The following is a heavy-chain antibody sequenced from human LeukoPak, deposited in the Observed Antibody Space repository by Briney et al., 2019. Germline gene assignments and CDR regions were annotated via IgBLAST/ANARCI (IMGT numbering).Heavy chain of an antibody. Sequence: GGSLRLSCAASGFTFSSYGMHWVRQAPGKGLEWVSVISYDGSNKYYADSVKGRFIISRDNSKNTLYLQMSSQRAEDTAVYYCARAGTDYYGMDVWGQGTTVTVSS. CDR2: ISYDGSNK. CDR3: ARAGTDYYGMDV. D-gene: IGHD1-7*01. V-gene: IGHV3-30*03. J-gene: IGHJ6*02. CDR1: GFTFSSYG.